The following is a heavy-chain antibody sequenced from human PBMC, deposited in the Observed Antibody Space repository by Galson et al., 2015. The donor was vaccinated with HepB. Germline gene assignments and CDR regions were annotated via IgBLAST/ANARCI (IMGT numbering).Heavy chain of an antibody. CDR3: ARESSPPQDNWNWGEYTWLDP. J-gene: IGHJ5*01. Sequence: SVKVSCKASGYRFTDYQIHWVRQAPGQGLEWMGRINPLNGGTSYAQKFQDRVTMTKDPPIYTAYMELRRLTFDDTAVYFCARESSPPQDNWNWGEYTWLDPWGQGTLVAVSS. CDR2: INPLNGGT. V-gene: IGHV1-2*06. CDR1: GYRFTDYQ. D-gene: IGHD1-7*01.